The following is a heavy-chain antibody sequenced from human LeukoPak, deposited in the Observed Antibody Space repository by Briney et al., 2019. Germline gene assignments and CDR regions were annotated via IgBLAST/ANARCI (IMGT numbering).Heavy chain of an antibody. V-gene: IGHV3-48*03. CDR1: GFTFSSYE. CDR2: ISSSGSTI. Sequence: GGSLRLSCAASGFTFSSYEMNWVRQAPGKGLEWVSYISSSGSTIYYADSVKGRFTISRDNAKNSLYLQMNSLRAEDTAVYYCARDRSYYDILTGPGYWGQGTLVTVSS. CDR3: ARDRSYYDILTGPGY. J-gene: IGHJ4*02. D-gene: IGHD3-9*01.